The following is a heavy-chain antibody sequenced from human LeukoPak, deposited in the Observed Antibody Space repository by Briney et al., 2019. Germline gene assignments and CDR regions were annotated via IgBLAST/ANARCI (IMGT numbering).Heavy chain of an antibody. D-gene: IGHD6-13*01. CDR3: AKVGGTWYYYLDY. Sequence: SVKVSCKASGGTFSSYAISWVRQAPGQGLEWMGGIIPIFGTANYAQKFQGRVTITADESTSTAYMELSSLRSEDTAVYYCAKVGGTWYYYLDYWGQGTLVTVSS. J-gene: IGHJ4*02. V-gene: IGHV1-69*13. CDR2: IIPIFGTA. CDR1: GGTFSSYA.